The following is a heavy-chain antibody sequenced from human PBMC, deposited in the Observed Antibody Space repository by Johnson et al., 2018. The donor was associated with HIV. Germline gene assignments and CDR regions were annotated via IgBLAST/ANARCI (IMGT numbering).Heavy chain of an antibody. CDR3: GRESTGAGTAFDI. D-gene: IGHD2-8*02. CDR2: IYSGGST. V-gene: IGHV3-66*01. Sequence: VQLVESGGGLVQPGGSLRLSCAASGFTVSSNYMSWVRQAPGKGLEWVSVIYSGGSTYDADSVKGRFTISRDNAQDSLYLQMNSLRVDDTAVYYCGRESTGAGTAFDIWGQGTMVTVSS. J-gene: IGHJ3*02. CDR1: GFTVSSNY.